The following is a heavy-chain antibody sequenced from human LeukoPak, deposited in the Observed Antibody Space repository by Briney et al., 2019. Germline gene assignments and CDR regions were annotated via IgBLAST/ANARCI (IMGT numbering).Heavy chain of an antibody. J-gene: IGHJ4*02. CDR1: GYTLTELS. CDR2: INAGNGNT. Sequence: GASVKVSCKVSGYTLTELSMHWVRQAPGQRLEWMGWINAGNGNTKYSQKFQGRVTITRDTSASTAYMELSSLRSEDTAVYYCARGFSSGWYGYYFDYWGQGTLVTVSS. D-gene: IGHD6-19*01. CDR3: ARGFSSGWYGYYFDY. V-gene: IGHV1-3*01.